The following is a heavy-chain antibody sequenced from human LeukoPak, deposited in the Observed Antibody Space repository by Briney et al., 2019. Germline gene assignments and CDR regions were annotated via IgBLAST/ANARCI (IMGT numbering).Heavy chain of an antibody. D-gene: IGHD5-18*01. CDR2: ISYSEST. J-gene: IGHJ5*02. V-gene: IGHV4-59*01. CDR1: GGSISSYS. CDR3: ATGGHSYGYWNGFDP. Sequence: SETLSLTCSVSGGSISSYSWTWIRQSPGKGLGWIGNISYSESTNYNPSLKSRVTISIDTSKNQFSLKLSSVTAADTAVYYCATGGHSYGYWNGFDPWGQGTLVTVSS.